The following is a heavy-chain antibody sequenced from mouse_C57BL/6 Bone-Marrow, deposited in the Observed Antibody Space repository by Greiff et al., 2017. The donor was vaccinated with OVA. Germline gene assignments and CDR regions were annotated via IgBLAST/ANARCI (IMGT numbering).Heavy chain of an antibody. V-gene: IGHV1-80*01. D-gene: IGHD1-1*01. CDR2: IYPGDGDT. J-gene: IGHJ4*01. Sequence: VQLQQSGAELVKPGASVKISCKASGYAFSSYWMNWVKQRPGKGLEWIGQIYPGDGDTNYNGKLKGKATLTADKSSNTAYMQLSSLTSEDSAVYFCARKSHYYGSSYVGYAMDYWGQGTSVTVSS. CDR1: GYAFSSYW. CDR3: ARKSHYYGSSYVGYAMDY.